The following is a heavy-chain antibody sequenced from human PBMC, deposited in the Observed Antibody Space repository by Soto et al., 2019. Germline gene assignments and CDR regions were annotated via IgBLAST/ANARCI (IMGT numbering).Heavy chain of an antibody. CDR3: ARSEDTDLNFYAMDV. CDR1: GGTFNNYA. J-gene: IGHJ6*02. V-gene: IGHV1-69*06. D-gene: IGHD2-21*02. CDR2: FIPIFGTP. Sequence: QVQLVQSGAEVKKPGSSVKVSCKASGGTFNNYAISWVRQAPGQGLEWLGGFIPIFGTPQYAQRFQGRVTSTADKSTDTVYLELRSDYAAVYYCARSEDTDLNFYAMDVWGQGTTVTVSS.